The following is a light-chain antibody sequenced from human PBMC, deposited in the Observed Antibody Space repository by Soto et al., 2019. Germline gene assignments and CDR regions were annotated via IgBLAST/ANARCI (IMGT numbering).Light chain of an antibody. CDR1: QSNSNS. CDR3: QHSYTAPCT. CDR2: AAS. V-gene: IGKV1-39*01. J-gene: IGKJ2*02. Sequence: DIQMTQSPPSLSASVGDRVTITCRASQSNSNSLNWYQQKPGKAPKVLISAASSLQSGVPSRFSGSGSGTDFTLTISSVQPEDFATYFCQHSYTAPCTFGQGSKLEIK.